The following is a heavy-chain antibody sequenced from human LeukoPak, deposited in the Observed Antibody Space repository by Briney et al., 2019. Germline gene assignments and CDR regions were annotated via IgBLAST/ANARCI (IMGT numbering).Heavy chain of an antibody. V-gene: IGHV1-46*01. CDR2: ITPSGDST. J-gene: IGHJ4*02. CDR3: ARGYYDSSGYYRRLGDYFDY. CDR1: GYTFASYY. D-gene: IGHD3-22*01. Sequence: ASVKVSCKASGYTFASYYMHWVRQAPGQGLEQMGIITPSGDSTSYAQEFQGRVTMTRDTSTSTVYMELSSLRSEDTAVYYCARGYYDSSGYYRRLGDYFDYWGQGTLVTVSS.